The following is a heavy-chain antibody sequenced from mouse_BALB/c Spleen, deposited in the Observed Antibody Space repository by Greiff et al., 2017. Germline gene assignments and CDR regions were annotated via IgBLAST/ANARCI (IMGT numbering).Heavy chain of an antibody. CDR2: IHYSGST. J-gene: IGHJ4*01. CDR3: AREGDYYGSSSYYYAMDY. CDR1: GYSITSGYS. Sequence: EVQLQQSGPDLVKPSQSLSLTCTVTGYSITSGYSWHWIRQFPGNKLEWMGYIHYSGSTNYNPSLKSRISITRDTSKNQFFLQLNSVTTEDTATYYCAREGDYYGSSSYYYAMDYWGQGTSVTVSS. V-gene: IGHV3-1*02. D-gene: IGHD1-1*01.